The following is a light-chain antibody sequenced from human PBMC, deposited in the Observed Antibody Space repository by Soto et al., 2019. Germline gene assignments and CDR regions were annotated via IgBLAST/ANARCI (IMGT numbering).Light chain of an antibody. J-gene: IGKJ4*01. CDR3: QQYNQWPRMLS. CDR1: QSLSSN. V-gene: IGKV3-15*01. Sequence: EIVLTQFPDTLYVSPGERATLSCRASQSLSSNVAWYQQRPGQAPRLLIYATSSRASDVPARFSGSGSGTEFTLTIASLQSEDFAIYYCQQYNQWPRMLSFGGGTKVDIK. CDR2: ATS.